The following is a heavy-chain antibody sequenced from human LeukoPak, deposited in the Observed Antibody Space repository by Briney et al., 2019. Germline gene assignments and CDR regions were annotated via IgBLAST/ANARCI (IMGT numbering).Heavy chain of an antibody. CDR1: GFTFSSYG. D-gene: IGHD3-22*01. V-gene: IGHV3-30*02. Sequence: PGGSLRLSCAASGFTFSSYGMHWVRQAPGKGLEWVAFIRYDGSNKYYADSVKGRFTISRDNSKNTLYLQMNSLRAEDTAVHYCAKGLGSSGYYHYYYYMDVWGKGTTVTVSS. CDR2: IRYDGSNK. J-gene: IGHJ6*03. CDR3: AKGLGSSGYYHYYYYMDV.